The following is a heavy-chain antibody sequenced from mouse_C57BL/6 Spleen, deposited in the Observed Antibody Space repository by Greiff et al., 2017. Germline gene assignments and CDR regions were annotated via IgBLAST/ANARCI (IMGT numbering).Heavy chain of an antibody. CDR2: ISSGGSYT. J-gene: IGHJ4*01. CDR3: ARHLWGKIDAMDY. CDR1: GFTFSSYG. D-gene: IGHD2-1*01. Sequence: DVHLVESGGDLVKPGGSLKLSCAASGFTFSSYGMSWVRQTPDKRLEWVATISSGGSYTYYPDSVKGRFTISRDNAKNTLYLQMSSLKSEDTAMYYCARHLWGKIDAMDYWGQGTSVTVSS. V-gene: IGHV5-6*01.